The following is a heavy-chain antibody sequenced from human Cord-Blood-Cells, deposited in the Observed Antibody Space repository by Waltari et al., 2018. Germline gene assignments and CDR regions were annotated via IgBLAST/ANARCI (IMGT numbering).Heavy chain of an antibody. V-gene: IGHV3-53*04. Sequence: EVQLVESGGGLVQPGGSLSLSCAASGFTVSTNSMSWVRQAPGKGLEWVSVIYSGGSTYYADSVKGRFTISRHNSKNTLYLQMNSLRAEDTVVYYCARGGAQFPRDAFDIWGQGTMVTVSS. CDR1: GFTVSTNS. CDR3: ARGGAQFPRDAFDI. CDR2: IYSGGST. J-gene: IGHJ3*02. D-gene: IGHD2-21*01.